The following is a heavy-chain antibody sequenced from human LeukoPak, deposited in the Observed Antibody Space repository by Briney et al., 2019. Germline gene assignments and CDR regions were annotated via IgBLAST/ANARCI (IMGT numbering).Heavy chain of an antibody. Sequence: SETLSLTCTVSGGSISSSSYYWGWIRQPPGKGLAWIGSIYYSGSTYYNPSLKSRVTISVDTSKNQFSLKLSSVTAADTAVYYCARHEYCSSTSCYVGANWFDPWGQGTLVTVSS. CDR3: ARHEYCSSTSCYVGANWFDP. V-gene: IGHV4-39*01. J-gene: IGHJ5*02. CDR1: GGSISSSSYY. D-gene: IGHD2-2*01. CDR2: IYYSGST.